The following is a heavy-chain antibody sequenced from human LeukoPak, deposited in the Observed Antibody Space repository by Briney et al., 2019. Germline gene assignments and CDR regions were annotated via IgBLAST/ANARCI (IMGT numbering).Heavy chain of an antibody. J-gene: IGHJ3*02. CDR1: GGSFSGYY. D-gene: IGHD3-22*01. V-gene: IGHV4-34*01. Sequence: SETLSLTCAVYGGSFSGYYWSWIRQPPGKGLEWIGEINHSGSTNYNPPLKSRVTISVDTSKNQFSLKLSSVTAADTAVYYCARRMNYYDSSGYPPRSRAFDIWGQGTMVTVSS. CDR3: ARRMNYYDSSGYPPRSRAFDI. CDR2: INHSGST.